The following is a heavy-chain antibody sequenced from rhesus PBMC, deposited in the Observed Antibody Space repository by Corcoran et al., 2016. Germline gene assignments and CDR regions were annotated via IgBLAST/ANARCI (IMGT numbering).Heavy chain of an antibody. J-gene: IGHJ4*01. CDR1: GYSISSGYG. CDR3: ARSIAAAVFDY. V-gene: IGHV4-127*01. D-gene: IGHD6-25*01. Sequence: QVQLQESGPGLVKPSETLSLTCAVSGYSISSGYGWSWIRQPPGKGLEWIGYIGGSSGSTNYNPSLKSRVTISKDTSKNQFSLKLSAVTAADTAVYYCARSIAAAVFDYWGQGVLVTVSS. CDR2: IGGSSGST.